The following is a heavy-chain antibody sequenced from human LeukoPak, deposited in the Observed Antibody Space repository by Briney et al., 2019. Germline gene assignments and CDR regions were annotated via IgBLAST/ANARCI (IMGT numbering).Heavy chain of an antibody. CDR3: ARQFGGLYYYYMDV. V-gene: IGHV4-39*01. D-gene: IGHD3-16*01. CDR1: GGSISSSSYY. CDR2: IYYSGST. J-gene: IGHJ6*03. Sequence: SETLSLTCTVSGGSISSSSYYWGWIRQPPGKGLEWIGSIYYSGSTYYNPSLKSRVTISVDTSKNRFSLKLSSVTAADTAVYYCARQFGGLYYYYMDVWGKGTTVTISS.